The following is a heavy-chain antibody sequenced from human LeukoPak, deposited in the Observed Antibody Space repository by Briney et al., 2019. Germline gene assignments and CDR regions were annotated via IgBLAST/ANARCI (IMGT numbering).Heavy chain of an antibody. CDR2: ISYDGSNK. J-gene: IGHJ4*02. CDR1: GFTFSSYG. V-gene: IGHV3-30*18. Sequence: QPGRSLRLSCAASGFTFSSYGMHWVRQAPGKGLGWVAVISYDGSNKYYADSVKGRFTISRDNSKNTLYLQMNSLRAEDTAVYYCAKGAITMVRGVIIYWGQGTLVTVSS. CDR3: AKGAITMVRGVIIY. D-gene: IGHD3-10*01.